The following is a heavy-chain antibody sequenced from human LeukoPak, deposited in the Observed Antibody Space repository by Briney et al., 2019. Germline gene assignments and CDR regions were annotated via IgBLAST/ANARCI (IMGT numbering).Heavy chain of an antibody. D-gene: IGHD3-3*01. CDR1: GYTFTGYY. J-gene: IGHJ4*02. CDR3: AREYTDIGYDFWSGGFLAY. Sequence: AASVKVSCKASGYTFTGYYMHWVRQAPGQGLEWMGIINPSGGSTSYAQKFQGRVTMTRDMSTSTVYMELSSLRSEDTAVYYCAREYTDIGYDFWSGGFLAYWGQGTLVTVSS. V-gene: IGHV1-46*01. CDR2: INPSGGST.